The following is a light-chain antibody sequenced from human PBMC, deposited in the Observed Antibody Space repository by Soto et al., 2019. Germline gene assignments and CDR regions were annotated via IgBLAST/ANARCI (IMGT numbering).Light chain of an antibody. V-gene: IGKV1-27*01. J-gene: IGKJ1*01. Sequence: GDSVTITCRASQGINNYLAWYQQKPGKVPVLLIYSASTLKSGVPSRFSGRGAGTDFTLTISCLQSEDFAVYYCQQYSNWPSWTFGQGTKVDIK. CDR2: SAS. CDR3: QQYSNWPSWT. CDR1: QGINNY.